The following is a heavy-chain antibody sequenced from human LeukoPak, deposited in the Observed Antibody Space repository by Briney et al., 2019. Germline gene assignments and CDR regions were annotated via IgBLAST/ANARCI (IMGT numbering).Heavy chain of an antibody. D-gene: IGHD3-22*01. Sequence: SETLSLTCAVYGGSFSGYYWSWIRQPPGKGLEWIGEINHSGSTNYNPSLKSRVTISVDTSKNQFSLKLSSVTAADTAVYYCAITYYYDSRGFDYWGQGTLVTVSS. J-gene: IGHJ4*02. CDR3: AITYYYDSRGFDY. CDR1: GGSFSGYY. CDR2: INHSGST. V-gene: IGHV4-34*01.